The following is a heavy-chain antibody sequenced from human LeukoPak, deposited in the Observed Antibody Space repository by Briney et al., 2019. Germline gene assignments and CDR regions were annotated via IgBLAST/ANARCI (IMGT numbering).Heavy chain of an antibody. CDR3: ARVGIAVAGTSLGAFDI. D-gene: IGHD6-19*01. CDR1: GGSISSSNW. Sequence: SGTLSLTCAVSGGSISSSNWWSWVRQPPGKGLEWIGEIYHSGSTNYNPSLKSRVTISVDKSKNQFSLKLSSVTAADTAVYYFARVGIAVAGTSLGAFDIWGQGTMVTVSS. CDR2: IYHSGST. V-gene: IGHV4-4*02. J-gene: IGHJ3*02.